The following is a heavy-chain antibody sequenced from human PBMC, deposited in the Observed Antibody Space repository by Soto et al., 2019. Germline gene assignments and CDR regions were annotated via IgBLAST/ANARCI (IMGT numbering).Heavy chain of an antibody. D-gene: IGHD3-3*01. V-gene: IGHV3-23*01. Sequence: GSLRLSCAAXGFTFSSYAMSWVRQAPGKGLEWVSVISGSGGSTYYADSVKGRFTISRDNSKNTLYLQMNSLRAEDTAVYYCAKSSYDFWSGYPAFDYWAQGTLVTVSS. CDR1: GFTFSSYA. J-gene: IGHJ4*02. CDR2: ISGSGGST. CDR3: AKSSYDFWSGYPAFDY.